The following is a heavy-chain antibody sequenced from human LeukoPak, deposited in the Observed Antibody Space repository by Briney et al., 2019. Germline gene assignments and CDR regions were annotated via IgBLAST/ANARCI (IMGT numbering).Heavy chain of an antibody. D-gene: IGHD6-19*01. J-gene: IGHJ4*02. CDR1: GGSISSSGYY. CDR3: ARSWWEWLPRHFDY. CDR2: IYYSGSS. V-gene: IGHV4-39*07. Sequence: SETLSLTCTVSGGSISSSGYYWGWIRQPPGKGLEWIGSIYYSGSSYHNPSLKSRVTTSVDTSKNQFSLKLTSVTAADTAVYYCARSWWEWLPRHFDYWGQGTLVTVSS.